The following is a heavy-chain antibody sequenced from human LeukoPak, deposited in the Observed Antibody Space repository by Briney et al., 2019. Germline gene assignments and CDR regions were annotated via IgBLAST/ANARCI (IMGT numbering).Heavy chain of an antibody. CDR1: GFTFSSYS. J-gene: IGHJ4*02. CDR3: VRDRSYSFDY. D-gene: IGHD1-26*01. Sequence: GGSLRLSCAASGFTFSSYSMNWVRQAPGKGLEWISYISSSSSAIYYADSVKGRFTISRDNAKNSLYLQMNSLRDEDTAVYYCVRDRSYSFDYWGQGTLVTVSS. CDR2: ISSSSSAI. V-gene: IGHV3-48*02.